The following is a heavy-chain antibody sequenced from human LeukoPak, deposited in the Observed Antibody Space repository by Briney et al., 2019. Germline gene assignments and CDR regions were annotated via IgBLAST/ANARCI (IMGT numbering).Heavy chain of an antibody. CDR1: GFTFSSYG. CDR3: AKDSHGAYSGTYYGPDY. J-gene: IGHJ4*02. CDR2: IRYDGSNK. D-gene: IGHD1-26*01. Sequence: GGSLRLSCAASGFTFSSYGMHWVRQAPGKGLEWVAFIRYDGSNKYYADSVKGRFTISRDNSKNTLYLQMNSLRAEDTAVYYCAKDSHGAYSGTYYGPDYWGQGTLVTVSS. V-gene: IGHV3-30*02.